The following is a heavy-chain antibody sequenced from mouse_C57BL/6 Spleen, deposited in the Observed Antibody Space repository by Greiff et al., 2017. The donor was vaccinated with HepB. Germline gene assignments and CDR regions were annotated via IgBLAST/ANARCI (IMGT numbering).Heavy chain of an antibody. CDR3: ARGRWDVYFDY. Sequence: VQLQQPGAELVMPGASVKLSCKASGYTFTSYWMHWVKQRPGQGLEWIGEIDPSDSYTNYNQKFKGKSTLTVDKSSSTAYMQLSSLTSEDSAVYYCARGRWDVYFDYWGQGTTLTVSS. D-gene: IGHD4-1*01. CDR1: GYTFTSYW. V-gene: IGHV1-69*01. J-gene: IGHJ2*01. CDR2: IDPSDSYT.